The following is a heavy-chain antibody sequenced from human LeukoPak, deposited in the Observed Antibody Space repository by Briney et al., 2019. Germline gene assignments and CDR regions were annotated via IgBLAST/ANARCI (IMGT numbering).Heavy chain of an antibody. CDR3: AREIFYYDSRRHYYYMDV. J-gene: IGHJ6*03. V-gene: IGHV5-51*01. CDR2: IYPGDSDT. CDR1: GYSFTSYW. Sequence: GESLKISCKGSGYSFTSYWIGWVRQMPGKGLEWIGIIYPGDSDTRYSPSFQGQVTISADKSISTAYLQWSSLKASDTAMYYCAREIFYYDSRRHYYYMDVWGRGTTVTVSS. D-gene: IGHD3-22*01.